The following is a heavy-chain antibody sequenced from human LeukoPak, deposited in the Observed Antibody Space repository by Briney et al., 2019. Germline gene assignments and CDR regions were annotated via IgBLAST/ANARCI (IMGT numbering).Heavy chain of an antibody. CDR1: GFTFRNDI. J-gene: IGHJ3*01. CDR2: ISKDESYI. Sequence: GRSLGLSCAASGFTFRNDIMNWVRQAPGKGLEWVAVISKDESYIHYADSVKGRFTISRDISRNTLFLQMDSLRAEDTALYYCVRERDGFDVWGQGTMVTVSS. V-gene: IGHV3-30*04. CDR3: VRERDGFDV.